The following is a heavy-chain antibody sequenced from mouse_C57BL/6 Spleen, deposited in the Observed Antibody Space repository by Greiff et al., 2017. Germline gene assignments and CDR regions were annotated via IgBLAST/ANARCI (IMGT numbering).Heavy chain of an antibody. D-gene: IGHD2-2*01. J-gene: IGHJ3*01. CDR3: AKDEDGYAFAD. V-gene: IGHV5-4*03. CDR1: GFTFSSYA. CDR2: ISDGGSYT. Sequence: EVKVVESGGGLVKPGGSLKLSCAASGFTFSSYAMSWVRQTPEKRLEWVATISDGGSYTYYPDNVKGRSTISRDNAKNNLYLHMSHLKSEDTAMYCCAKDEDGYAFADWGPGALVTVSA.